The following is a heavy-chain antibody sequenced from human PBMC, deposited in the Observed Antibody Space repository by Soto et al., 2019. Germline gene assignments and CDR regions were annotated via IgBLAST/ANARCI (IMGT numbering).Heavy chain of an antibody. Sequence: GGSLRLSCAASGFTFSSYAMHWVRQAPGKGLEWVAVISYDGSNKYYADSVKGRFTISRDNSKNTLYLQMNSLRAEDTAVYYCARDHRAVAGTEIDYWGQGTLVTVSS. CDR2: ISYDGSNK. CDR3: ARDHRAVAGTEIDY. V-gene: IGHV3-30-3*01. D-gene: IGHD6-19*01. CDR1: GFTFSSYA. J-gene: IGHJ4*02.